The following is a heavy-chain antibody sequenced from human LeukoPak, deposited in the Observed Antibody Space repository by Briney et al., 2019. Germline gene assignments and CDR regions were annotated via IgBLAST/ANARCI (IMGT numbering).Heavy chain of an antibody. CDR1: GFTFSSYA. Sequence: GGSLRLSCAASGFTFSSYAMHWVRQAPGKGLEWAAVISYDGSNKYYADSVKGRFTISRDNSKNTLYLQMNSLRAEDTAVYYCARDLKYLGATIGYWFDPWGQGTLDTVSS. CDR3: ARDLKYLGATIGYWFDP. V-gene: IGHV3-30-3*01. D-gene: IGHD1-26*01. CDR2: ISYDGSNK. J-gene: IGHJ5*02.